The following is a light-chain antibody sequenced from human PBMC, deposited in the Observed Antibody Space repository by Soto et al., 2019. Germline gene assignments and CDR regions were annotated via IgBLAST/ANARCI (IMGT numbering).Light chain of an antibody. CDR1: QSISSW. CDR3: QQYSSHDLLT. CDR2: DAS. Sequence: DIQMTQSPATLSASVGDRVTITCPASQSISSWLAWYQEKPGRAPKLLIYDASTLESGVTSRFSGSGSGTEFTLTISSLQPDDFATYYCQQYSSHDLLTFGGGTKVDIK. V-gene: IGKV1-5*01. J-gene: IGKJ4*01.